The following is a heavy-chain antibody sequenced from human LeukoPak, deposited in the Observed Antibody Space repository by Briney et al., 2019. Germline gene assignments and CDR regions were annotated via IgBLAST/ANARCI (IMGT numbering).Heavy chain of an antibody. CDR2: ISWDGGST. V-gene: IGHV3-43D*03. Sequence: GGSLRLSCAASGFTFDDYAMHWVRQAPGKGLEWVSLISWDGGSTYYADSVKGRFTISRDNSKNSLYLQMNSLRAEDTALYYCAKDDYYDKGFDPWGQGTLVTVSS. CDR1: GFTFDDYA. D-gene: IGHD3-22*01. J-gene: IGHJ5*02. CDR3: AKDDYYDKGFDP.